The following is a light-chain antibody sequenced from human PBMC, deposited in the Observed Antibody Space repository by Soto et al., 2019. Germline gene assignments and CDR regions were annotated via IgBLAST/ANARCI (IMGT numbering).Light chain of an antibody. CDR1: ESGVSSY. J-gene: IGKJ4*01. CDR2: DAS. V-gene: IGKV3-15*01. CDR3: HQYYKWPLT. Sequence: EIVMTHSPATLSVSPGERATLSCRVTESGVSSYLAWYQQKPGQIPRLLIYDASTSATDIAARCSGSGSGTKVTLIISSLLSEDFAVFYCHQYYKWPLTFGGGTKVDI.